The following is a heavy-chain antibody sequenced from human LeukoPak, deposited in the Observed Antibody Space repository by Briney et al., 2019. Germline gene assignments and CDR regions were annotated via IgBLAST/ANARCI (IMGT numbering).Heavy chain of an antibody. Sequence: GGSLRLSCAASGFTFSSYAMSWVRQAPGKGLEWVSGISGGGGSTYYADSVKGRFTISRDNSRNTLYLQTNSLRAEDAAVYYCARDDYGETFDYWGQGTLVTVSS. CDR3: ARDDYGETFDY. CDR1: GFTFSSYA. D-gene: IGHD4-17*01. V-gene: IGHV3-23*01. CDR2: ISGGGGST. J-gene: IGHJ4*02.